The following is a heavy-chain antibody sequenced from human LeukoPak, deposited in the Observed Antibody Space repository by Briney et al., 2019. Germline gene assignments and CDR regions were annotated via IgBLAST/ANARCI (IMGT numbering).Heavy chain of an antibody. CDR1: GFTFSSYA. J-gene: IGHJ1*01. CDR3: ARAPPLERIGWYGEDEF. V-gene: IGHV3-64*01. Sequence: GGSLRLSCAASGFTFSSYAMHWVRQAPGKGPEYVAAISGNGNKTHYGSSVQGRFTVSRDNSKNTLYLQMGSLRTEDMAVYYCARAPPLERIGWYGEDEFRGQGTLVTVSS. D-gene: IGHD6-19*01. CDR2: ISGNGNKT.